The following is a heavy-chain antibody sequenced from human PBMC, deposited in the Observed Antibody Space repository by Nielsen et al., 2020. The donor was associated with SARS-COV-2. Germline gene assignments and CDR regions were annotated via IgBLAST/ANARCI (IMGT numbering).Heavy chain of an antibody. D-gene: IGHD4-17*01. Sequence: GGPLRLSCAASGFTFSSYSMNWVRQAPGKGLEWVSSISSSSSYIYYADSVKGRFTISRDNAKNSLYLQMNSLRAEDTAVYYCARAHYGDYLRYFDYWGQGTLVTVSS. CDR2: ISSSSSYI. V-gene: IGHV3-21*01. CDR1: GFTFSSYS. J-gene: IGHJ4*02. CDR3: ARAHYGDYLRYFDY.